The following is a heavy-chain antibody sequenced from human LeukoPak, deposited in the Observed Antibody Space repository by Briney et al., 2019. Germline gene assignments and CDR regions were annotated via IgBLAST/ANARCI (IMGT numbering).Heavy chain of an antibody. CDR2: IKGDGTEK. J-gene: IGHJ4*02. Sequence: GGSLRLSCTASGFTYRNYWMSWVRQAPGEGLEWVANIKGDGTEKYYVDSVKGRFTISRDNAKSSLFLQMNSLRPEDTAAYYCARDTTYSNYCSDHWGQGTLVTVSS. V-gene: IGHV3-7*01. CDR1: GFTYRNYW. CDR3: ARDTTYSNYCSDH. D-gene: IGHD4-11*01.